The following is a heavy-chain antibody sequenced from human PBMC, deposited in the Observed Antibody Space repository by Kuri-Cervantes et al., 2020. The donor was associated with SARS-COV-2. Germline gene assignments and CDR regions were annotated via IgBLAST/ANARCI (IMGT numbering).Heavy chain of an antibody. CDR3: ARGPPDLGEEWFDP. D-gene: IGHD3-10*01. V-gene: IGHV4-61*02. CDR2: IYTSGST. Sequence: SETLSLTCTVSGGSISSGSYYWSRIRQPAGKGLEWIGRIYTSGSTNYNPSLKSRVTISVDTSKNQFSLKLSSVTAADTAVYYCARGPPDLGEEWFDPWGQGTLVTVS. CDR1: GGSISSGSYY. J-gene: IGHJ5*02.